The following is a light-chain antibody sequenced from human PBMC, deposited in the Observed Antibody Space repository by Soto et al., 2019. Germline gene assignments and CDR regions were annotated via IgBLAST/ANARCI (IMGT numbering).Light chain of an antibody. CDR2: GAS. CDR3: QQYNNWPPWT. Sequence: EIVMTQSPATLSVSPGERATLSCRASQSVSSNLAWYQQKPGQAPRLLIYGASTRATGIPARFSGSGSGTAFTLTISSLQSVDFAVYYCQQYNNWPPWTFGQGTKVDI. V-gene: IGKV3-15*01. J-gene: IGKJ1*01. CDR1: QSVSSN.